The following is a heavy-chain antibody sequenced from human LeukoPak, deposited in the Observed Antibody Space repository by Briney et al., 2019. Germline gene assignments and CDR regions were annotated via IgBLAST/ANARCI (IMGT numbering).Heavy chain of an antibody. D-gene: IGHD1-26*01. J-gene: IGHJ4*02. CDR1: GFTFSSYG. Sequence: PGGSLRLSCAASGFTFSSYGMHWVRQAPGKGLEWVSAISGSGGSTYYADSVKGRFTISRDNSKNTLYLQMNSLRAEDTAVYYCAKDKVGATIYFDYRGQGTLVTVSS. CDR2: ISGSGGST. CDR3: AKDKVGATIYFDY. V-gene: IGHV3-23*01.